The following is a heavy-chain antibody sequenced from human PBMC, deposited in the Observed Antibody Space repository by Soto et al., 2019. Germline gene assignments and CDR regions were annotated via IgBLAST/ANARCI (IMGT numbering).Heavy chain of an antibody. Sequence: GESLKISCKGSGYSFTSYWISWVRQMPGKGLEWMGRIDPSDSYTNYSPSFQGHVTISADKSISTAYLQWSSLKASDTAMYYCARRGGSSSWYNYYYYYGMDVWGQGTTVTV. V-gene: IGHV5-10-1*01. D-gene: IGHD6-13*01. CDR2: IDPSDSYT. J-gene: IGHJ6*02. CDR3: ARRGGSSSWYNYYYYYGMDV. CDR1: GYSFTSYW.